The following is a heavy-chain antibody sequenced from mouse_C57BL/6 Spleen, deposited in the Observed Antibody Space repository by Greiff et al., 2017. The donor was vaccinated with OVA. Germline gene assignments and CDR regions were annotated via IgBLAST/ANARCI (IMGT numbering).Heavy chain of an antibody. CDR1: GFNIKNTY. CDR2: IDPANGNT. Sequence: VQLKESVAELVRPGASVKLSCTASGFNIKNTYMHWVKQRPEQGLEWIGRIDPANGNTKYAPKFPGKATITADTSSNTAYLQLSSLTSEDTAIYYCASGERPRLYYYAMDDWGQGTSVTVSS. D-gene: IGHD1-1*01. J-gene: IGHJ4*01. V-gene: IGHV14-3*01. CDR3: ASGERPRLYYYAMDD.